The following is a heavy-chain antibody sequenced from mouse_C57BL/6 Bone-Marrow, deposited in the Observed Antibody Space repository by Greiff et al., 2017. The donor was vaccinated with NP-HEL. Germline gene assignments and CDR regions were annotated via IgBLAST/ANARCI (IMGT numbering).Heavy chain of an antibody. CDR2: ILPGSGST. CDR1: GYTFTGYW. Sequence: QVQLQQSGAELMKPGASVKLSCKATGYTFTGYWIEWVKQRPGHGLEWIGEILPGSGSTNYNEKFKGKATFTADTSSHTAYMPLSSLTTEDSAIYYCAREILRIFPWYFDVWGTGTTVTVSS. J-gene: IGHJ1*03. D-gene: IGHD1-1*01. V-gene: IGHV1-9*01. CDR3: AREILRIFPWYFDV.